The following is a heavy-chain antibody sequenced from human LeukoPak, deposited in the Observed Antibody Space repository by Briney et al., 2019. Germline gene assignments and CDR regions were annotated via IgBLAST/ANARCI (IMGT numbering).Heavy chain of an antibody. Sequence: ASVKVSCKASGYTFTSYGISWVRQAPGQGLEWMGWISAYNGNTDFAQKLRGRVTMTTDTSTSTAYMDLRSLRSDDTAVYYCARDQAATNTQVRFCLDWGQGTLVTVSS. D-gene: IGHD3-9*01. CDR2: ISAYNGNT. J-gene: IGHJ4*02. CDR3: ARDQAATNTQVRFCLD. V-gene: IGHV1-18*01. CDR1: GYTFTSYG.